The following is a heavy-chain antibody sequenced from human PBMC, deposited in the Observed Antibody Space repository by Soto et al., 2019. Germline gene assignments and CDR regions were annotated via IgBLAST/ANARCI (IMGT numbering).Heavy chain of an antibody. D-gene: IGHD1-1*01. CDR3: ANLGTPHSPYYFDY. Sequence: GGSLRLSCAASGFAFSSYGMHWVRQAPGKGLEWVAVISYDGSNKYYADSVKGRFTISRDNSKNTLYLQMNSLRAEDTAVYYCANLGTPHSPYYFDYWGQGTLVTVSS. CDR2: ISYDGSNK. V-gene: IGHV3-30*18. CDR1: GFAFSSYG. J-gene: IGHJ4*02.